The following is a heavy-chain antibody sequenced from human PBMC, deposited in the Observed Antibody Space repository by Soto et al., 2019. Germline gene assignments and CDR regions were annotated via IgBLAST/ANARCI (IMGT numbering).Heavy chain of an antibody. V-gene: IGHV1-69*06. CDR2: IIPIFNST. J-gene: IGHJ4*02. Sequence: SVKVSCKVSGSRFSNYVISWVRQAPGHGLEWLGRIIPIFNSTKYAQSFQGRVTITADKSTSTASLELSSLRSEDTAVYYCAGRGFKMVFDYWGQGTLVTVSS. CDR3: AGRGFKMVFDY. D-gene: IGHD2-8*01. CDR1: GSRFSNYV.